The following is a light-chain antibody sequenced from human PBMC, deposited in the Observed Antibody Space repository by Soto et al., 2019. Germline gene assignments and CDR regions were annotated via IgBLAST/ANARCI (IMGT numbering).Light chain of an antibody. V-gene: IGKV1-5*03. J-gene: IGKJ4*02. Sequence: DIQMTQSPSTLSASVGDRVTITCRASQSVSSWLAWYQQKPGEVPKLLIYKASSLESGVPSRFSGSGSGTESTLPLSSLQPDDFGTYYCQQYSSNPLTFGGGTKVEIK. CDR1: QSVSSW. CDR3: QQYSSNPLT. CDR2: KAS.